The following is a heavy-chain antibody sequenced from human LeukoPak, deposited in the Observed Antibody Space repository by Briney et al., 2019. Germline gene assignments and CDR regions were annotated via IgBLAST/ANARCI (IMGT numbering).Heavy chain of an antibody. J-gene: IGHJ4*02. CDR2: IYSGGST. V-gene: IGHV3-53*01. Sequence: GGSLRLSCAASGFTFSSYSMNWVRQAPGKGLEWVSVIYSGGSTYYADSVKGRFTISRDNSKNTLYLQMNSLRAEDTAVYYCATYSSREGFDYWGQGTLVTVSS. CDR3: ATYSSREGFDY. CDR1: GFTFSSYS. D-gene: IGHD6-13*01.